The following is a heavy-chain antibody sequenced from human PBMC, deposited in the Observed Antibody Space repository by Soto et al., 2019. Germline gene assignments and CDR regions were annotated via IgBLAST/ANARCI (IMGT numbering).Heavy chain of an antibody. J-gene: IGHJ4*02. Sequence: SETLSLTCTVSGGSISSDDYYCIWIRQPPGKGLEWIGYIYHSGSTYYNPSLKSRVSISVDTSKNQFSLKLSSVTAADTAVYYCARGRGYGDPYYFDYWGQGTLVTVSS. V-gene: IGHV4-30-4*01. D-gene: IGHD4-17*01. CDR2: IYHSGST. CDR1: GGSISSDDYY. CDR3: ARGRGYGDPYYFDY.